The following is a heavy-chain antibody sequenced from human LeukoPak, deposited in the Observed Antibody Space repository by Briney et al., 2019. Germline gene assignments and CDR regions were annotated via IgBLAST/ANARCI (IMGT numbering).Heavy chain of an antibody. CDR1: GGSLSDYH. Sequence: PSETLSLTCAVYGGSLSDYHWRWIRQPPGKGLEWIGEISRSGSTNYNPSLKSRVTISVDTSKNEFSLKLSSVTAADTAVYYCARVEIEASGYVVDYWGQGTLVTVSS. V-gene: IGHV4-34*01. D-gene: IGHD6-25*01. J-gene: IGHJ4*02. CDR2: ISRSGST. CDR3: ARVEIEASGYVVDY.